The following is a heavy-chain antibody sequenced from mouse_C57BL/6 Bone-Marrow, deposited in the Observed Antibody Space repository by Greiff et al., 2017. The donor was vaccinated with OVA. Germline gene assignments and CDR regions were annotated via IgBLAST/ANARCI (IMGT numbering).Heavy chain of an antibody. J-gene: IGHJ3*01. V-gene: IGHV1-9*01. CDR2: IFPGSGST. Sequence: QVQLQQSGAELMKPGASVKLSCKASGYTFTGYWIEWVKQRPGHGLEWIGEIFPGSGSTNYNEKFKGKATFTADTSSNTAYMHLSSLTTEDSAIYYCRSLYGPWFAYWGQGTLVTVAA. CDR3: RSLYGPWFAY. CDR1: GYTFTGYW. D-gene: IGHD1-1*02.